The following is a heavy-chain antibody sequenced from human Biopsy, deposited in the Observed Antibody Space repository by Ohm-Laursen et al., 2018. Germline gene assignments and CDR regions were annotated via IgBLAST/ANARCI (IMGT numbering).Heavy chain of an antibody. D-gene: IGHD3-10*01. CDR2: INSDGTQK. CDR3: ARDPGWGALDY. J-gene: IGHJ4*02. V-gene: IGHV3-7*01. Sequence: SLRLSCAASGFTFSSSWMTWVRQAPGKGLEWVANINSDGTQKFYVDSVQGRFTISRNNTGNSVSLQMNSLRVDDTAVYFCARDPGWGALDYWGRGTLVTVSS. CDR1: GFTFSSSW.